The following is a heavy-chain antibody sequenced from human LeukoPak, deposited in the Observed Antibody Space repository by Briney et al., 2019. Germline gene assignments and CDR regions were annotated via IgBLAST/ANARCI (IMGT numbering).Heavy chain of an antibody. D-gene: IGHD2-21*01. V-gene: IGHV3-23*01. Sequence: GGSLRLSCAASGFTLSSYAMSWVRQAPGKGLEWVSAISVTGNTYHADSVKGRFTISRDSSKNTLYLQMNRLRAEDAAVYYCAKAPVTTCSGAYCYPFDYWGQGTLVTVSS. CDR1: GFTLSSYA. CDR2: ISVTGNT. CDR3: AKAPVTTCSGAYCYPFDY. J-gene: IGHJ4*02.